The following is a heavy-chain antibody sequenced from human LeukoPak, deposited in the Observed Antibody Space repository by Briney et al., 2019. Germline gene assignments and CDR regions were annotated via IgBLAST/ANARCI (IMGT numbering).Heavy chain of an antibody. V-gene: IGHV3-23*01. D-gene: IGHD3-10*01. CDR2: ISGSGGST. CDR1: GFTFSSYG. Sequence: QPGRSLRLSCAASGFTFSSYGMHRVRQAPGKGLEWVSAISGSGGSTYYADSVKGRFTISRDNSKNTLYLQMNSLRAEDTAVYYCAKARAKYYYGSGSYYIIYYYYGMDVWGQGTTVTVSS. J-gene: IGHJ6*02. CDR3: AKARAKYYYGSGSYYIIYYYYGMDV.